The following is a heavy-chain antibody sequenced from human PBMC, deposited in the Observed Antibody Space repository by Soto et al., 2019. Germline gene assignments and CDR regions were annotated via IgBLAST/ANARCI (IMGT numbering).Heavy chain of an antibody. V-gene: IGHV4-39*01. J-gene: IGHJ4*02. CDR3: ARHGRIVGATTVRYFDY. D-gene: IGHD1-26*01. CDR2: IYYSGST. CDR1: GGSISSSSYY. Sequence: SETLSLTCTVSGGSISSSSYYWGWIRQPPGKGLEWIGSIYYSGSTYYNPSLKSRVTISVDTSKNQFSLKLSSVTAADTAVYYCARHGRIVGATTVRYFDYWGQGTLVTVSS.